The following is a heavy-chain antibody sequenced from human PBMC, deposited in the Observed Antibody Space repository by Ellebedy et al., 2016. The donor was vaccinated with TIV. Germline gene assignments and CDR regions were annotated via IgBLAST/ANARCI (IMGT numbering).Heavy chain of an antibody. CDR1: GGSFSGYF. CDR2: VHPTGTT. CDR3: ARMPIYNASFGWFDP. J-gene: IGHJ5*02. V-gene: IGHV4-59*01. Sequence: MPGGSLRLSCTVSGGSFSGYFWSWLRQPPGQGLQWIAYVHPTGTTNFLPSLKSRVTISLDTSKSQFSLKMTSVTAADTAIYFCARMPIYNASFGWFDPWGQGTLVAVSS. D-gene: IGHD1-1*01.